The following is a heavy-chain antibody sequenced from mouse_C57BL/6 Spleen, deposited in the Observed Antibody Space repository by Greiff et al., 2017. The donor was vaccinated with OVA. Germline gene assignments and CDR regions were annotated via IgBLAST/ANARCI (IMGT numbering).Heavy chain of an antibody. Sequence: QVQLQQPGAELVKPGASVKLSCKASGYTFTSYWMQWVKQRPGQGLEWIGEIDPSDSYTNYNQKFKGKATLTVDTSSSTAYMQLSSLTSEDSAVYYCAREALRGDYWGQGTSVTVSS. J-gene: IGHJ4*01. CDR1: GYTFTSYW. D-gene: IGHD3-1*01. CDR3: AREALRGDY. V-gene: IGHV1-50*01. CDR2: IDPSDSYT.